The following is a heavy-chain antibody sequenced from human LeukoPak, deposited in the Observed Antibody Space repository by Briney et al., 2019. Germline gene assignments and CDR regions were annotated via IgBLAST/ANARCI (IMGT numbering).Heavy chain of an antibody. CDR3: ARDNGSGRILSWWFDP. V-gene: IGHV4-4*07. D-gene: IGHD3-10*01. CDR2: IYTSGST. CDR1: GGSISSYY. J-gene: IGHJ5*02. Sequence: SETLSHTCTVSGGSISSYYWSWIRQPAGKGLEWIGRIYTSGSTNYNPSLKSRVTMSVDASKNQFSLKLSSVTAADTAVYYCARDNGSGRILSWWFDPWGQGTLVTVSS.